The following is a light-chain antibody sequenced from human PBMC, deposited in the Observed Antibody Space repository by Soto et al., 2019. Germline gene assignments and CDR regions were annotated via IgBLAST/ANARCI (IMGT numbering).Light chain of an antibody. V-gene: IGLV1-40*01. CDR3: QSFDSSLTGPI. Sequence: QAVVTQPPSVSGAPGQRVTISCTGTNSNIGAGYEVHWYQQFPGTAPQLLISTNANRPSGVPDRFSGSRSGTSASLAITGLQSEDEADYYCQSFDSSLTGPILGGGTKLTVL. J-gene: IGLJ2*01. CDR2: TNA. CDR1: NSNIGAGYE.